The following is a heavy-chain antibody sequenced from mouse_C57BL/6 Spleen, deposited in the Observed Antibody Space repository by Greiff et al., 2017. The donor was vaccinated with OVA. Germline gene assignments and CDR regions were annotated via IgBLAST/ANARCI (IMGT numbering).Heavy chain of an antibody. J-gene: IGHJ4*01. CDR1: GFTFSSYG. CDR2: ISSGGSYT. D-gene: IGHD1-1*01. CDR3: ARHAGITTVVATDAMDY. Sequence: EVMLVESGGDLVKPGGSLKLSCAASGFTFSSYGMSWVRQTPDKRLEWVATISSGGSYTYYPDSVKGRFTISRDNAKNTLYLQMSSLKSEDTAMYYCARHAGITTVVATDAMDYWGQGTSVTVSS. V-gene: IGHV5-6*01.